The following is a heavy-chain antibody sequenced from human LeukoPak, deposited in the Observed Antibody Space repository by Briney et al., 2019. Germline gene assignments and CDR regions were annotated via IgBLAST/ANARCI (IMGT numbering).Heavy chain of an antibody. D-gene: IGHD1-26*01. CDR1: GGSISSSSYY. J-gene: IGHJ4*02. V-gene: IGHV4-39*07. Sequence: SETLSLTCTVSGGSISSSSYYWGWIRQPPGKGLEWIGSIYYSGSNYYNPSLKSRVTISVDTSKNQFSLKLSSVTAADTAVYYCARAAPSSGSYHFTFGLVPTTVYFDYWGQGTLVTVSS. CDR2: IYYSGSN. CDR3: ARAAPSSGSYHFTFGLVPTTVYFDY.